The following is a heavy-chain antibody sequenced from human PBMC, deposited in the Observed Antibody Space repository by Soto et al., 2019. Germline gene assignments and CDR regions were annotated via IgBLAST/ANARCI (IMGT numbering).Heavy chain of an antibody. CDR3: ARDGGPRGDYYYDMDV. D-gene: IGHD3-10*01. J-gene: IGHJ6*02. CDR2: IYSGGTT. CDR1: GGSISRSSAYY. Sequence: QVQLQESGPGLVKPSQTLSLTCTVSGGSISRSSAYYWSWIRQHPEKGLEWIGYIYSGGTTNYNPSLRSRVTITRDAANNQFSLNLSSVTAADTALYYCARDGGPRGDYYYDMDVWGQGTTVTVSS. V-gene: IGHV4-31*03.